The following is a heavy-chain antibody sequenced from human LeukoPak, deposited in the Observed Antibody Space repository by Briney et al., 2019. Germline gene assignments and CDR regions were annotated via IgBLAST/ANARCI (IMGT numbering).Heavy chain of an antibody. CDR3: ARLPLRVVPAAIWFDP. V-gene: IGHV4-34*01. J-gene: IGHJ5*02. Sequence: PSETLSLTCAVYGGSFSGYYWSWIRQPPGKGLEWIGEINHSGSTNYNPSLKSRVTILVDTSKNQFSLKLSSVTAADTAVYYCARLPLRVVPAAIWFDPWGQGTLVTVSS. CDR1: GGSFSGYY. CDR2: INHSGST. D-gene: IGHD2-2*01.